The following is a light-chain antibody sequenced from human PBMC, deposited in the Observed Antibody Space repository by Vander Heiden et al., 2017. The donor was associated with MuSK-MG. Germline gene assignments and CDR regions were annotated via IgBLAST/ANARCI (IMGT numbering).Light chain of an antibody. V-gene: IGLV3-19*01. CDR1: SLRNYY. CDR2: AKS. CDR3: NSRDSSGNPV. J-gene: IGLJ2*01. Sequence: SSELTQDPAVSVALGQTVSITCQGDSLRNYYASWYQQRPGQAPVLVIYAKSSRPSGIPDRLSGSSSGDTASLTITGAQAEDEADYYCNSRDSSGNPVFGGGTKLTVL.